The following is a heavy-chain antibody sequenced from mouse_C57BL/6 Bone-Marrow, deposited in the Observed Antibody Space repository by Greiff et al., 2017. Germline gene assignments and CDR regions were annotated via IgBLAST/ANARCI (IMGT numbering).Heavy chain of an antibody. CDR3: ARSAYYSPLYAMHY. CDR1: GYTFTSYW. CDR2: IYPGSGST. Sequence: QVQLQQPGAELVKPGASVKMSCKASGYTFTSYWLTWVKQRPGQGLEWIGDIYPGSGSTNYNEKFKSKATLTVDTSSSTAYLQLSSLTSEDSAVYYCARSAYYSPLYAMHYWGQGTSVTVSS. D-gene: IGHD2-12*01. J-gene: IGHJ4*01. V-gene: IGHV1-55*01.